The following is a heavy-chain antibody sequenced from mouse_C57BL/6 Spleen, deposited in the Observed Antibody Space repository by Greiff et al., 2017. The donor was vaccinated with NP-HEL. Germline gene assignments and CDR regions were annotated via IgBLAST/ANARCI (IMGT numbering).Heavy chain of an antibody. CDR1: GFTFSDYY. V-gene: IGHV5-16*01. J-gene: IGHJ2*01. CDR3: ARYGSSFFDY. CDR2: INYDGSST. Sequence: EVKLMESEGGLVQPGSSMKLSCTASGFTFSDYYMAWVRQVPEKGLEWVANINYDGSSTYYLDSLKSRFIISRDNAKNILYLQMSSLKSEDTATYYCARYGSSFFDYWGQGTTLTVSS. D-gene: IGHD1-1*01.